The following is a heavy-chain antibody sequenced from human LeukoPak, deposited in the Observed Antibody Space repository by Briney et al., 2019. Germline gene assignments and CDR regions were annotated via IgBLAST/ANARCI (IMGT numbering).Heavy chain of an antibody. CDR2: ISSSGATT. CDR3: ARYSRGPSGSY. J-gene: IGHJ4*02. CDR1: GFTFSDYY. Sequence: GGSLRLSCAASGFTFSDYYMAWIRQAPGKGLEWLSHISSSGATTYNPDSVKGRFTISRENTKNSVYLQMNSLGVEDTAVYYCARYSRGPSGSYWGQGTLVTVSS. V-gene: IGHV3-11*01. D-gene: IGHD3-10*01.